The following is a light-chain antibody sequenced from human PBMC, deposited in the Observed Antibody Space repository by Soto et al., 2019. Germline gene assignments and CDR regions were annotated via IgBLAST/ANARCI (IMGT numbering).Light chain of an antibody. Sequence: QSALTQPASVSGSPGQSITISCTGTNSDVGGYNSVSWYQQHPDKAPKLMIYEVSSRPSGVSGRFSGFKSGNTASLTISGLQSEDEADYYCSSYTTSSTLVFGPGTKVTVL. CDR3: SSYTTSSTLV. CDR1: NSDVGGYNS. V-gene: IGLV2-14*01. J-gene: IGLJ1*01. CDR2: EVS.